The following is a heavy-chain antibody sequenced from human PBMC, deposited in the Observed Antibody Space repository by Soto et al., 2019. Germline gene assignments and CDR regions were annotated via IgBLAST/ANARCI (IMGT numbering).Heavy chain of an antibody. J-gene: IGHJ4*02. CDR1: VGSISSGGYS. Sequence: QLQLQESGSGLVKPSQTLSLTCAVSVGSISSGGYSGSWFRQPPGKGLEWIGYIYHSGSTYYNPSLKSRVTISVDRSKNQFSLKLSSVTAADTAVYYCARGGDGEVAYWGQGTLVTVSS. V-gene: IGHV4-30-2*01. CDR2: IYHSGST. CDR3: ARGGDGEVAY. D-gene: IGHD2-21*01.